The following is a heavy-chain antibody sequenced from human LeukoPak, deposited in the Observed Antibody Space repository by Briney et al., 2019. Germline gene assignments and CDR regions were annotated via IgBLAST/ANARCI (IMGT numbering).Heavy chain of an antibody. CDR3: AREEWQDAFDI. CDR2: IHSSGSS. Sequence: SETLSLTCTVSGGSINSYYWTWIRQPPGKGLEWIAYIHSSGSSDYNPSLKSRVAIALDTSKNQFSLKVNSVTAADTAVYYCAREEWQDAFDIWGQGTMVTVSS. V-gene: IGHV4-4*09. J-gene: IGHJ3*02. D-gene: IGHD3-3*01. CDR1: GGSINSYY.